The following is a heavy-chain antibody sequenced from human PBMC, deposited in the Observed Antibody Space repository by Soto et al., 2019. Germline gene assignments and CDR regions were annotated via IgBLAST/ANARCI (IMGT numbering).Heavy chain of an antibody. D-gene: IGHD2-21*01. CDR1: GGSISSSSYY. Sequence: SETLSLTCTVSGGSISSSSYYWGWIRQPPGKGLEWIGSIYYSGSTYYNPSLKSRVTISVDTSKNQFSLKLSSVTAADTAVYYCSGEGVRGMDVWGQGTKVTVSS. CDR2: IYYSGST. V-gene: IGHV4-39*01. CDR3: SGEGVRGMDV. J-gene: IGHJ6*02.